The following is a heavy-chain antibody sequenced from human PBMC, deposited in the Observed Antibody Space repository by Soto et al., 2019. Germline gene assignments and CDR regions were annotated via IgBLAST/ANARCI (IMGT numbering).Heavy chain of an antibody. CDR3: ARGGITAVRNYYFDH. V-gene: IGHV4-4*02. CDR2: IHHSGPT. Sequence: QVQLQESGPRLVKPSGTLSLNCKVSGDSISSSEWWSWVRQPPGKGLEWIAEIHHSGPTNYNPSLQSRVTITVDKSKNQISLRLSTVTAADTAVYYCARGGITAVRNYYFDHWGQGTLVTVSS. CDR1: GDSISSSEW. J-gene: IGHJ4*02. D-gene: IGHD1-20*01.